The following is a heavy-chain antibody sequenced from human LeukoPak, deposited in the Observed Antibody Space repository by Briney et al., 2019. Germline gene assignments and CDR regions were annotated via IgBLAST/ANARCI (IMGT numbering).Heavy chain of an antibody. D-gene: IGHD1-26*01. CDR2: ISGRGERT. V-gene: IGHV3-23*01. CDR3: AKESLWDLLPYDYFDY. CDR1: GFTFSSYA. J-gene: IGHJ4*02. Sequence: QPGGSLRLSCAASGFTFSSYAMSWVRQAPGKGLEWVSGISGRGERTYYAESVKGRFTISRDNSKNTLYLQMNSLRAEDTAVYYCAKESLWDLLPYDYFDYWGQGTLVTVSS.